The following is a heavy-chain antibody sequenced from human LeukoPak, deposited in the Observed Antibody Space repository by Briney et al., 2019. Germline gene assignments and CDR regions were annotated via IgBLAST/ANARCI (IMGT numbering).Heavy chain of an antibody. CDR1: GFSFTNAW. CDR2: IKSKNNGGTT. J-gene: IGHJ3*02. D-gene: IGHD2-2*02. CDR3: TTEGCLSTRCYTPNAFDI. V-gene: IGHV3-15*01. Sequence: PGGSLRLSCAASGFSFTNAWMSWVRQAPGKGLEWVGRIKSKNNGGTTDYATPVKGRFTISRDDSKNTLYLEMDSLKTEDTAVYYCTTEGCLSTRCYTPNAFDIWGPGTVVTVS.